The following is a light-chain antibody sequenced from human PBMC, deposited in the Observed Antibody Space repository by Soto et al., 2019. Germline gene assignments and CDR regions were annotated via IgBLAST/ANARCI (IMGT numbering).Light chain of an antibody. V-gene: IGKV1D-12*01. CDR3: QQAYSFPIT. Sequence: GDRVTITCRASQDIAGYLAWYQHKPGRTPELLIHGASRLQSGVPARLRGSGYGTDFTISINSIQTEDFETYYCQQAYSFPITFGHGTRLEIK. J-gene: IGKJ5*01. CDR2: GAS. CDR1: QDIAGY.